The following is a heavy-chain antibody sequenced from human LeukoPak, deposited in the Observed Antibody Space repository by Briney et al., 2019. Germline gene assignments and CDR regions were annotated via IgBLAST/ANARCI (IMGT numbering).Heavy chain of an antibody. Sequence: ASVKIPCKVSGYTFTDSYMHWVHQAPGKGLEWMGLVDPEDGETIYAAKFQGRVTITADTSTDTAYMELSSLRSEDTAVYYCATLGSGSYYRAYWGQGTLVTVSS. D-gene: IGHD1-26*01. CDR1: GYTFTDSY. CDR3: ATLGSGSYYRAY. J-gene: IGHJ4*02. CDR2: VDPEDGET. V-gene: IGHV1-69-2*01.